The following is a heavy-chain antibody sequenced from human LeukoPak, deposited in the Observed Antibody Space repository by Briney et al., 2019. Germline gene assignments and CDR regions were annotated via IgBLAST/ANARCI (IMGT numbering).Heavy chain of an antibody. CDR3: AQPDF. Sequence: PSGGSLRLSCVASGITFRSSSMHWARQAPGKGVEWLAFIRLDGSTKYYADSVKGRFTVSRDNSKSTLYLQMNSLRAEDTAVYYCAQPDFWGQGTLVTVSS. CDR1: GITFRSSS. V-gene: IGHV3-30*02. J-gene: IGHJ4*02. CDR2: IRLDGSTK.